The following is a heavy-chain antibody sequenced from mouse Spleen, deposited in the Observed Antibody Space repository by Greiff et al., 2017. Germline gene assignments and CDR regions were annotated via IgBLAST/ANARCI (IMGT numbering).Heavy chain of an antibody. CDR2: IRNKANNHAT. D-gene: IGHD1-1*01. CDR3: TSFITTVVAPKGY. CDR1: GFTFSDAW. V-gene: IGHV6-6*01. Sequence: EVKLVESGGGLVQPGGSMKLSCAASGFTFSDAWMDWVRQSPEKGLEWVAEIRNKANNHATYYAESVKGRFTISRDDSKSSVYLQMNSLRAEDTGIYYCTSFITTVVAPKGYWGQGTTLTVSS. J-gene: IGHJ2*01.